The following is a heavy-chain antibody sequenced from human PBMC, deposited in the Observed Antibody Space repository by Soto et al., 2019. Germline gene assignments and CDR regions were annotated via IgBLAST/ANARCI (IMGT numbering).Heavy chain of an antibody. V-gene: IGHV1-8*01. CDR3: ARMATSGTLNWFDP. CDR1: VYTFSNYV. J-gene: IGHJ5*02. CDR2: MNPNSANT. D-gene: IGHD1-26*01. Sequence: ASVNLSCKASVYTFSNYVVIWGLQATGQGLEWMGWMNPNSANTGYAQKFQGRVSMTRDTSINTAYMELSSLRSEDTAIYYRARMATSGTLNWFDPWGKGTLVLVTS.